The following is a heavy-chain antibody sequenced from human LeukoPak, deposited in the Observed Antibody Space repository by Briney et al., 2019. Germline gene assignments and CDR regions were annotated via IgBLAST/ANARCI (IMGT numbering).Heavy chain of an antibody. CDR2: IKLDGSGK. CDR3: ARTPTIITHFDY. V-gene: IGHV3-7*01. J-gene: IGHJ4*02. Sequence: GGSLRLSCGASGFTFSSYWMSWVRQAPGKGLEWVANIKLDGSGKYYVDSVKGRFTISRDNARNSLYLQMNSLRAEDTAVYYCARTPTIITHFDYWGQGTLVTVSS. D-gene: IGHD3-9*01. CDR1: GFTFSSYW.